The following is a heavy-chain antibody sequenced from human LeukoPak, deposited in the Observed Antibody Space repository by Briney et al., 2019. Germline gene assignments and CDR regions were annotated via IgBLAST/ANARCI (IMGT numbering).Heavy chain of an antibody. V-gene: IGHV3-23*01. Sequence: GGSLRLSCAASGFTFSSYWMTWVRQAPGKGLEWVSAISTSSTGTYYADSVNGRFTISRDDSKNTLYLQMNSLRVDDAAVYYCAPWIVGGFWADYWGQGTLVTVSS. J-gene: IGHJ4*02. CDR1: GFTFSSYW. D-gene: IGHD1-26*01. CDR3: APWIVGGFWADY. CDR2: ISTSSTGT.